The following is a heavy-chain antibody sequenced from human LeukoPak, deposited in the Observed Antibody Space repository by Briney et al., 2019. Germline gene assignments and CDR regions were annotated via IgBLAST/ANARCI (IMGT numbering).Heavy chain of an antibody. D-gene: IGHD3-16*01. CDR2: IWYDGSNK. CDR1: GFTFSSYG. Sequence: GGSLRLSCAASGFTFSSYGMHWVRQAPGKGLEWVAVIWYDGSNKYYADSVKGRFTISRDNSKNTLYLQMNSLRGEDTAVYYCARDGRGGMYYFDYWGQGTLVTVSS. V-gene: IGHV3-33*01. J-gene: IGHJ4*02. CDR3: ARDGRGGMYYFDY.